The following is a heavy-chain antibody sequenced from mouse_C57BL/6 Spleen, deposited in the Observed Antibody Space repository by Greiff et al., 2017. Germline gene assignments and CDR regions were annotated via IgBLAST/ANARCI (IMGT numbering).Heavy chain of an antibody. CDR3: ARDPNWEHY. J-gene: IGHJ2*01. V-gene: IGHV1-4*01. Sequence: QVQLQQSGAELSRPGASVNMSCQASGYTFTSYTMPLLKQRPGQGLAWIGYINPSSGYTKYNQKFKDKATLTADKSSSTAYMQLSSLTSEDTAVYYCARDPNWEHYWGQGTTLTVSS. D-gene: IGHD4-1*01. CDR2: INPSSGYT. CDR1: GYTFTSYT.